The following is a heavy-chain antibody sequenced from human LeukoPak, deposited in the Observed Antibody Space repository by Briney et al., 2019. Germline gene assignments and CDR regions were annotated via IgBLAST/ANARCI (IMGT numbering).Heavy chain of an antibody. Sequence: GESLKISCKGSGYSFTSYWIGWVRQMPGKGLEWMGIIYPGDSDTRYSPSFQGQVTISADKSISTAYLQWSSLKASDTAMYYCARQVDDILTGYNWFDPWGQGTLVTVSS. CDR3: ARQVDDILTGYNWFDP. CDR2: IYPGDSDT. V-gene: IGHV5-51*01. CDR1: GYSFTSYW. D-gene: IGHD3-9*01. J-gene: IGHJ5*02.